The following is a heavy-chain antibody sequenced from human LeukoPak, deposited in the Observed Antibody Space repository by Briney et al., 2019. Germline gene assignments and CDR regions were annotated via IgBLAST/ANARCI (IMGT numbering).Heavy chain of an antibody. J-gene: IGHJ6*02. V-gene: IGHV1-46*01. D-gene: IGHD3-9*01. Sequence: GASVKVSCKTSGYTFTSYYMNWVRQAPGQGLEWLGLINPSGGSTTFAQKFQGRVTMTRDTSTSTVYMELSSLTSEDTAIYYCASDWLPYGMDVWGQGTTVTVSS. CDR3: ASDWLPYGMDV. CDR1: GYTFTSYY. CDR2: INPSGGST.